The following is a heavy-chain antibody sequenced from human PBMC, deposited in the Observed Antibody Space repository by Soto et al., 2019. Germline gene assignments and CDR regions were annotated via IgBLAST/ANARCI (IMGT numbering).Heavy chain of an antibody. V-gene: IGHV4-39*01. CDR3: GKVLVGATGHTDSDS. CDR1: GGSIYRSGYY. J-gene: IGHJ4*02. D-gene: IGHD2-15*01. CDR2: IDYNGVT. Sequence: SETLSLTCTVSGGSIYRSGYYWVWIRHPPGRGLEWIGNIDYNGVTYSNPSLKSRVTISRDTSKNQFSLKLTSVTAADTALYYCGKVLVGATGHTDSDSWGPGTLVTVSS.